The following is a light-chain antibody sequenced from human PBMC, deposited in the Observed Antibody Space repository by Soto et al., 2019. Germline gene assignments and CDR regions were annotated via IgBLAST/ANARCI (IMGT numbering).Light chain of an antibody. CDR2: LGS. CDR3: MQALQISIT. J-gene: IGKJ5*01. CDR1: QSPLHSNGYNY. V-gene: IGKV2-28*01. Sequence: DIVMTQSPLSLPVTPGEPASISCRSSQSPLHSNGYNYLDWYLQKPGQSPQLLIYLGSNRCSGVPDRFSGSGSGTDFTMKISRVEAEDVGVYYCMQALQISITFGQGTRLEIK.